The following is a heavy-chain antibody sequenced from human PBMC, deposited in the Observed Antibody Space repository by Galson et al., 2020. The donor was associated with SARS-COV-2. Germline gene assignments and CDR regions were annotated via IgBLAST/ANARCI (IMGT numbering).Heavy chain of an antibody. V-gene: IGHV4-30-4*08. CDR2: IYYSGST. J-gene: IGHJ5*02. CDR3: ATRLRLGNWFDP. D-gene: IGHD5-12*01. Sequence: SQTLSLTCTVSGGSISSGDYYWSWIRQPPGKGLEWIGYIYYSGSTYYNPSLKSRVTISVDTSKNQFSLKLSSVTAADTAVYYCATRLRLGNWFDPWGQGTLVTVSS. CDR1: GGSISSGDYY.